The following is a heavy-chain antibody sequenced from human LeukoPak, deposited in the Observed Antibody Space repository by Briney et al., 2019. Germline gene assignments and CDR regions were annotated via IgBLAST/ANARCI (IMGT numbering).Heavy chain of an antibody. CDR2: ISRSSTTI. CDR1: GFTFGSYS. J-gene: IGHJ4*02. CDR3: VRDLDSIAFF. Sequence: GGSLRLSCAASGFTFGSYSMNWVRQAPGKGLEWVSYISRSSTTINYAESVKGRFTISRDNAKDSMYLQMNSLRAEDTAVYYCVRDLDSIAFFWGQGTLVTVSS. V-gene: IGHV3-48*01. D-gene: IGHD2/OR15-2a*01.